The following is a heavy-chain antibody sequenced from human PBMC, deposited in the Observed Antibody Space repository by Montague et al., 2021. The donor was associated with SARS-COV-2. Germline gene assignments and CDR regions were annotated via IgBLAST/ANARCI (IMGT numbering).Heavy chain of an antibody. CDR2: TYYRSQWYE. J-gene: IGHJ6*02. CDR3: ARGDYHELCYWYHVMDG. D-gene: IGHD2-21*01. Sequence: CAISGDSVSSNSAAWNWIRQSPSRGLEWLGRTYYRSQWYEDYAASVKGRITIKPDTSKNQFSLHLESVSPDDTALYYCARGDYHELCYWYHVMDGWGRGTTVSVSS. V-gene: IGHV6-1*01. CDR1: GDSVSSNSAA.